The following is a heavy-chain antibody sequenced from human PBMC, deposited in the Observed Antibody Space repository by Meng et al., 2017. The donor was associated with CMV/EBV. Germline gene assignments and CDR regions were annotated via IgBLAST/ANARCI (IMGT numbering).Heavy chain of an antibody. CDR2: ISGSGGST. V-gene: IGHV3-23*01. J-gene: IGHJ4*02. D-gene: IGHD2-21*01. CDR1: GFTFSSYA. Sequence: GGSLRLSCAASGFTFSSYAMSWVRQAPGKGLEWVSAISGSGGSTYYADSVKGRFTISRDNSKNMLYLQMNSLRAEDTAVYYCAKGELAYCGGDCYLDYWGQGTLVTVSS. CDR3: AKGELAYCGGDCYLDY.